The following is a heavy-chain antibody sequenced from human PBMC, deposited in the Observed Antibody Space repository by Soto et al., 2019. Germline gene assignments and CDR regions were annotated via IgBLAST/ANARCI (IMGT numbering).Heavy chain of an antibody. CDR1: GGSISSGGYY. J-gene: IGHJ4*02. CDR2: IYYSVST. CDR3: ARELRFLEWLSLSGYLDY. V-gene: IGHV4-31*03. Sequence: QVQLQESGPGLVKPSQTLSLTCTVSGGSISSGGYYWSWISQHTGKGLEWIGYIYYSVSTYYNPSLKSRVTISVDTSKNQFSLKLSSVTAADTAVYYCARELRFLEWLSLSGYLDYWGQGTLVTVSS. D-gene: IGHD3-3*01.